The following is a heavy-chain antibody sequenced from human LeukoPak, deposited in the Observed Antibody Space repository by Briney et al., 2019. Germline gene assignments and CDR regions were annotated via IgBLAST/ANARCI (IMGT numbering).Heavy chain of an antibody. Sequence: SETLSLTCAVYGGSFSGYYWSWIRQPPGKGLEWIGEINHSGSTNYNPSLKSRVTISVDTSKNQFSLKLSSVTAADTAVYYCARGPMVRGVIITKPRPRKYYFDYWGQGTLVTVSS. V-gene: IGHV4-34*01. CDR2: INHSGST. J-gene: IGHJ4*02. CDR3: ARGPMVRGVIITKPRPRKYYFDY. D-gene: IGHD3-10*01. CDR1: GGSFSGYY.